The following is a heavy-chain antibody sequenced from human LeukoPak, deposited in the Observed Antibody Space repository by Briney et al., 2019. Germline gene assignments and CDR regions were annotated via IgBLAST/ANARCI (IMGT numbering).Heavy chain of an antibody. D-gene: IGHD6-19*01. V-gene: IGHV3-48*03. Sequence: PGGSLRLSCAASGFTFSGSAMNWVRQAPGKGLEWVSYISSSGRTIYYADSVKGRFTISRDNAKKSLYLQMNSLRAEDTAVYYCASFTIIAVADTGFGCWGQGTLVTVSS. CDR2: ISSSGRTI. CDR1: GFTFSGSA. J-gene: IGHJ4*02. CDR3: ASFTIIAVADTGFGC.